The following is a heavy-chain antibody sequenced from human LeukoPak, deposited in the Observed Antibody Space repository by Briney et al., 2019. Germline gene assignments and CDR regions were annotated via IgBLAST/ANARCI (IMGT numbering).Heavy chain of an antibody. J-gene: IGHJ5*02. CDR3: ARDLFPAAAGTNWFDP. CDR2: IYHSGST. CDR1: GGSISSSSYY. D-gene: IGHD6-13*01. Sequence: PSETLSLTCTVSGGSISSSSYYWGWIRQPPGKGLEWIGSIYHSGSTYYNPSLKSRVTISVDTSKNQFSLKLSSVTAADTAVYYCARDLFPAAAGTNWFDPWGQGTLVTVSS. V-gene: IGHV4-39*07.